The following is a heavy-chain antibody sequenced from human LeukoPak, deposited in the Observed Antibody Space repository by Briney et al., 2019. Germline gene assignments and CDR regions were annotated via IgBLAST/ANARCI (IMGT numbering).Heavy chain of an antibody. Sequence: SETLSLTCTVSGDSINSGNHYWSWIRQPAGKGLEWIGRIYITGSTNYNPSLKSRVTISVDTSKNQFSLKLSSVTAADTAVYYCAREQVVRGVIIPDYWGQGTLVTVSS. V-gene: IGHV4-61*02. CDR3: AREQVVRGVIIPDY. D-gene: IGHD3-10*01. CDR2: IYITGST. CDR1: GDSINSGNHY. J-gene: IGHJ4*02.